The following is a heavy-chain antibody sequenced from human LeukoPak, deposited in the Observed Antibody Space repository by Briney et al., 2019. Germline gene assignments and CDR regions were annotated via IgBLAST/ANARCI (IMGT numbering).Heavy chain of an antibody. CDR3: AKLSSGWYSPGY. D-gene: IGHD6-19*01. Sequence: GSLGLSCAASGFTFSSYAMSWVRQAPGKGLEWVSAISGSGGSTYYADSVKGRFTISRDNSKNTLYLQMNSLRAEDTAVYYCAKLSSGWYSPGYWGQGTLVTVSS. CDR2: ISGSGGST. J-gene: IGHJ4*02. V-gene: IGHV3-23*01. CDR1: GFTFSSYA.